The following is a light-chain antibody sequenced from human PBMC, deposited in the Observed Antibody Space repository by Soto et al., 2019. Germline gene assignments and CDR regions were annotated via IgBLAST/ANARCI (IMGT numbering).Light chain of an antibody. V-gene: IGKV3-11*01. Sequence: EIVLTQSPATLSLSPGERATLSCRASQSVRSLLAWYQHKPGQPPRLLIYDATNRATGVPARFSGSGSGTDFTLTISSLEPEDFAVYFCQQRSKGLTFGGGTKVEIK. CDR3: QQRSKGLT. CDR1: QSVRSL. J-gene: IGKJ4*01. CDR2: DAT.